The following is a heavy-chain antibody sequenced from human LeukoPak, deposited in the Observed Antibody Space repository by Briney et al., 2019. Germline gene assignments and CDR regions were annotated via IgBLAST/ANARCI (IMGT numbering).Heavy chain of an antibody. Sequence: PGGSLRLSCAASGFSFSGYWMSWLRQAPGKGLEWVANIKRDGSEIYYVDSVKGRFTISRDNAKNSLYLQMDSLRVEDTGVYYCARDRVVAGAPAHYPYFDYWGQGTLVAVSS. V-gene: IGHV3-7*01. CDR2: IKRDGSEI. D-gene: IGHD2-15*01. CDR3: ARDRVVAGAPAHYPYFDY. CDR1: GFSFSGYW. J-gene: IGHJ4*02.